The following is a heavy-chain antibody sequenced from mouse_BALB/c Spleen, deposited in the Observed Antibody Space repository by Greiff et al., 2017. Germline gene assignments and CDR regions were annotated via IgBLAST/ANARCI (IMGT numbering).Heavy chain of an antibody. J-gene: IGHJ2*01. CDR3: ARRGYAGDFDY. CDR1: GFTFSSFG. Sequence: EVKLMESGGGLVQPGGSRKLSCAASGFTFSSFGMHWVRQAPEKGLEWVAYISSGSSTIYYADTVKGRFTISRDNPKNTLFLQMTSLRSEDTAMYYCARRGYAGDFDYWGQGTTLTVSS. D-gene: IGHD2-14*01. CDR2: ISSGSSTI. V-gene: IGHV5-17*02.